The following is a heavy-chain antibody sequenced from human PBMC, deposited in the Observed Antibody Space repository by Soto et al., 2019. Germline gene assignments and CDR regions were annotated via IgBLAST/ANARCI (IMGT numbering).Heavy chain of an antibody. J-gene: IGHJ6*02. Sequence: QVPLVQSGAEVKKPGSSVKVSCKASGGTFSSYAISWVRQAPGQGLEWMGGIIPIFGTANYAQKFQGRVTITADESTSTAYMELSSLRSEDTAVYYCASHYYDSSGYYYGGDYYYYYGMDVWGQGTTVTVSS. CDR1: GGTFSSYA. CDR3: ASHYYDSSGYYYGGDYYYYYGMDV. CDR2: IIPIFGTA. V-gene: IGHV1-69*01. D-gene: IGHD3-22*01.